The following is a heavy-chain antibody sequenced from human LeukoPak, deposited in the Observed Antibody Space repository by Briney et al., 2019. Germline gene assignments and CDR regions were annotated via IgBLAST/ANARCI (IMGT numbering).Heavy chain of an antibody. Sequence: VSVKVSCKASGYTFNSYGITWVRQAPGQGLEWMGWISGYNGNTNYVQKVQGRVTMTTDTSTSTVYMELRSLRSDDTAVYYCARAGIVGATSYYYYMDVWGKGTTVTVSS. CDR1: GYTFNSYG. J-gene: IGHJ6*03. CDR2: ISGYNGNT. V-gene: IGHV1-18*01. D-gene: IGHD1-26*01. CDR3: ARAGIVGATSYYYYMDV.